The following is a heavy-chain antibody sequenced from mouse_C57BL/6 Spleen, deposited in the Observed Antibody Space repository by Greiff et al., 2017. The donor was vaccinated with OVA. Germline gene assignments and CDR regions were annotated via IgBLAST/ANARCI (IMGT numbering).Heavy chain of an antibody. CDR1: GYTFTSYW. D-gene: IGHD1-1*01. CDR2: IHPNSGST. J-gene: IGHJ4*01. V-gene: IGHV1-64*01. CDR3: ARETTVVPYAIDY. Sequence: QVQLQQPGAELVKPGASVKLSCKASGYTFTSYWMHWVKQRPGQGLEWIGMIHPNSGSTNYNEKFKSKATLTVDKSSSTAYMQLSSLTSEDSAVYYGARETTVVPYAIDYWGQGTSVTVSS.